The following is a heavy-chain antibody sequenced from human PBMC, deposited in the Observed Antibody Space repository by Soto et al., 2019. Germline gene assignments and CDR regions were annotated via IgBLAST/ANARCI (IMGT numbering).Heavy chain of an antibody. J-gene: IGHJ4*02. Sequence: GASVKVSFKASGYTFTSYGISWVRQAPGQGLEWMGWISAYNGNTNYAQKFQGRVTITTDTSTSTAYMELSSLRSEDTAVYYCARRATRTGILTYYFDYWGQGTLVTVSS. V-gene: IGHV1-18*01. CDR2: ISAYNGNT. D-gene: IGHD2-8*01. CDR3: ARRATRTGILTYYFDY. CDR1: GYTFTSYG.